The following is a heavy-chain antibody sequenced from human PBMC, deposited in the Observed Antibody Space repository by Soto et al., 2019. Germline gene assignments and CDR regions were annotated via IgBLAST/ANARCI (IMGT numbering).Heavy chain of an antibody. CDR1: GGPSNNFA. J-gene: IGHJ4*02. D-gene: IGHD3-10*01. Sequence: QVQLVQSGAEVKKPGSSVKVSCKASGGPSNNFAISWVRQAPGQGLEWMGGILPIFGTANYAEKFQGRVKVTADESTRTAYMDLSSLRSEDTAVYYCAKLQGSGTYYDDDFWGQGNLVTVTS. CDR2: ILPIFGTA. V-gene: IGHV1-69*01. CDR3: AKLQGSGTYYDDDF.